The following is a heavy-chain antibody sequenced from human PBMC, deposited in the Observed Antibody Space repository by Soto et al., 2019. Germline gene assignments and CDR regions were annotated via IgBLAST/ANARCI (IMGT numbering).Heavy chain of an antibody. CDR1: GFTFSSYW. J-gene: IGHJ3*02. D-gene: IGHD7-27*01. CDR3: ASETGDDAFDI. Sequence: GGSPRLSCAASGFTFSSYWMSWVRQAPGKGLEWVANIKQDGSEKYYVDSVKGRFTISRDNAKNSLYLQMNSLRAEDTAVYYCASETGDDAFDIWGQGTMVTVSS. V-gene: IGHV3-7*03. CDR2: IKQDGSEK.